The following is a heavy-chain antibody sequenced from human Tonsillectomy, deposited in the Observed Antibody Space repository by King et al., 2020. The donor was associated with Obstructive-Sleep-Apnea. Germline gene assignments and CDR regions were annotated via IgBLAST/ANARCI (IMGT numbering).Heavy chain of an antibody. CDR1: GFSFTSYW. V-gene: IGHV3-7*03. J-gene: IGHJ6*02. D-gene: IGHD4-11*01. CDR2: INQDGSEK. CDR3: ARDYGLQPYGLDV. Sequence: VQRVESGGGLFQPGGALRLSCAASGFSFTSYWMTWVRQAPGKGLEWVANINQDGSEKYYVDSVRGRFTISRDNVKNSLYLQMNSLRAEDTAVYYCARDYGLQPYGLDVWGQGTTVTVSS.